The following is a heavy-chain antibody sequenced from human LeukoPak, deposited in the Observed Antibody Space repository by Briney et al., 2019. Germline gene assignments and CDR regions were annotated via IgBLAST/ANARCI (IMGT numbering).Heavy chain of an antibody. D-gene: IGHD1-1*01. V-gene: IGHV1-18*01. CDR2: ISGYNGKT. J-gene: IGHJ4*02. CDR1: GHTFISSG. CDR3: ARHTTGTFPFDY. Sequence: ASVKVSCKASGHTFISSGTTWVRQAPGQGLEWMGWISGYNGKTNYAQKVQGRVTMTTDTSTSTAYMELRSLRSDDTAVYYCARHTTGTFPFDYWGQGTLVTVSS.